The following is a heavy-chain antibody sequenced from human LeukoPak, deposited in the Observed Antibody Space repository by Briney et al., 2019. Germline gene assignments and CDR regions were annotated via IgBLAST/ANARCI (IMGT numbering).Heavy chain of an antibody. Sequence: ETLSLTSAISGGSFSEYYWSWIRHPPGKELEWIGVISQSGTTTYNPPPKTRVSIPLDTSKNQFSLKLTSVPPAATAFYYCARAYDTSGYSSDYWGQGALVTVSS. V-gene: IGHV4-34*01. J-gene: IGHJ4*02. CDR3: ARAYDTSGYSSDY. CDR2: ISQSGTT. D-gene: IGHD3-22*01. CDR1: GGSFSEYY.